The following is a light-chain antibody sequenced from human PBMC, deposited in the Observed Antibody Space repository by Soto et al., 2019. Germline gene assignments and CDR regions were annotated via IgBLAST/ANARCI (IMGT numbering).Light chain of an antibody. J-gene: IGLJ3*02. CDR3: ETWDSNIWV. Sequence: QAVVTQSSSASAYLGSSVKLTCTLSSGHSSYIIAWHQQQPGKAPRYLMKLEGSGSYNKGSGVPDRFSGSSSGADRYLTISNLQFDDEADYYCETWDSNIWVFGGGTKVTVL. CDR1: SGHSSYI. V-gene: IGLV4-60*02. CDR2: LEGSGSY.